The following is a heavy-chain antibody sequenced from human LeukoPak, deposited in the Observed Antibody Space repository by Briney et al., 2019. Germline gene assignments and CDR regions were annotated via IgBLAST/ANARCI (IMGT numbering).Heavy chain of an antibody. CDR3: ARGDNYHRV. V-gene: IGHV3-48*03. Sequence: GGSLRLSCAASGFTFSSYEMNWVRQAPGKGLEWVSYISSSGSTIYYADSVKGRFTISRDNGKNSVYLHMNSLRAEDTAVYYCARGDNYHRVWGQGTMVTVSS. CDR2: ISSSGSTI. J-gene: IGHJ3*01. D-gene: IGHD1-20*01. CDR1: GFTFSSYE.